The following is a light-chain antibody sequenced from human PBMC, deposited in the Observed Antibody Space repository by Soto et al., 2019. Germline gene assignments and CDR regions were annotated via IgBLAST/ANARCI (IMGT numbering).Light chain of an antibody. J-gene: IGKJ5*01. Sequence: DIQMSQSPSTLSASIGDRVAMTCRASQSIRNWLAWYQQKPGKAPKLLIYDASRLESGVPSRFSGSGSGTEFTLTISSLQPDDFATYYCQQYHSYSWTFGQGTRLEI. V-gene: IGKV1-5*01. CDR2: DAS. CDR1: QSIRNW. CDR3: QQYHSYSWT.